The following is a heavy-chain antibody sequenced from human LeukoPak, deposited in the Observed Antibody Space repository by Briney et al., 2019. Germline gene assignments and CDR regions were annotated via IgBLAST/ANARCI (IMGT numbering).Heavy chain of an antibody. CDR1: GGSISSDY. Sequence: PSETLSLTCTVSGGSISSDYWSWIRQPPGKGLEWIGYIYYSGITNYNPSLKSRVTISVDTSKNQFSLKLSSVTAADTAVYYCARPHYDSSGYYFDYWGQGTLVTVSS. D-gene: IGHD3-22*01. CDR3: ARPHYDSSGYYFDY. CDR2: IYYSGIT. J-gene: IGHJ4*02. V-gene: IGHV4-59*08.